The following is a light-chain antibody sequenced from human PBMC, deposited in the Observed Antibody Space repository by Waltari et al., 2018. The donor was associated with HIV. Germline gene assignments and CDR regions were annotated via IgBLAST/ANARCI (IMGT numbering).Light chain of an antibody. V-gene: IGKV1-9*01. CDR2: SAS. Sequence: DIQLTQSPSFLSASVGDRVPITCRASQGISSYLDWYQQKPGKAPKLLIYSASTLQNGVPSRFSGRASGTEFTLTISSLQPEDIGTDYCQQLNSYPVPFTFGPGTKGDIK. CDR3: QQLNSYPVPFT. J-gene: IGKJ3*01. CDR1: QGISSY.